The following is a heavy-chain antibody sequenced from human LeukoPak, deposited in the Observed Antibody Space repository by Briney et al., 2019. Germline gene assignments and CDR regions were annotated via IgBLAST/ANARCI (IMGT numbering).Heavy chain of an antibody. D-gene: IGHD5-12*01. CDR1: GGTFSSYA. CDR2: IIPIFGTA. Sequence: SVKVSCKASGGTFSSYAISWVRQAPGQGLEWMGGIIPIFGTANYAQKFQGRVMITADESTSTAYMELSSLRSEDTAVYYCARDVRGYSGYEEGSYYYYGMDVWGQGTTVTVSS. J-gene: IGHJ6*02. V-gene: IGHV1-69*13. CDR3: ARDVRGYSGYEEGSYYYYGMDV.